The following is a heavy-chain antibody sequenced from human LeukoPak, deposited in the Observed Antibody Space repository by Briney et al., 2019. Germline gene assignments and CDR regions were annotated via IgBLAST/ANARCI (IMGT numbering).Heavy chain of an antibody. CDR3: AREDHPYSSSPGANFDY. CDR2: ISYDGSNK. Sequence: PGRSLRLSCAASGFTFSSYGMHWVRQAPGKGLEWVAVISYDGSNKYYADSVKGRFTISRDNSKNTLYLQMNSLRAEDTAVYYCAREDHPYSSSPGANFDYWGQGTLVTVSS. CDR1: GFTFSSYG. J-gene: IGHJ4*02. V-gene: IGHV3-30*03. D-gene: IGHD6-6*01.